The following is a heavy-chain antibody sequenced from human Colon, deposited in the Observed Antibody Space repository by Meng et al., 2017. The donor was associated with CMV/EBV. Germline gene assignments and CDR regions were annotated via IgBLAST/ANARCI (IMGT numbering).Heavy chain of an antibody. CDR1: GFTFNTQG. V-gene: IGHV3-33*01. J-gene: IGHJ6*02. D-gene: IGHD2-15*01. CDR3: ARRKLLPPWTYYGMDV. CDR2: IWYDGSNK. Sequence: GGSLRLSCAASGFTFNTQGMHWVRQAPGKGLEWVAVIWYDGSNKYYTDSVKGRFTISRDNSKNTLYLQMNSLRAEDTAVYYCARRKLLPPWTYYGMDVWGQGTTVTVSS.